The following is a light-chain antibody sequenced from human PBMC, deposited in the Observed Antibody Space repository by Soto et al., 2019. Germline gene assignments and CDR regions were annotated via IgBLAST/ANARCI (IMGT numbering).Light chain of an antibody. J-gene: IGKJ4*01. V-gene: IGKV3-11*01. CDR3: QQRSNWPPLT. Sequence: EIVFTQSPVTLSLSPVEIAPFPCTASQSVSSYLAWYQQKPGQAPRLLIYDASNRATGIPARFSGSGSGTDFTLTISSLEPEDFAVYYCQQRSNWPPLTFGGGTKVDTK. CDR1: QSVSSY. CDR2: DAS.